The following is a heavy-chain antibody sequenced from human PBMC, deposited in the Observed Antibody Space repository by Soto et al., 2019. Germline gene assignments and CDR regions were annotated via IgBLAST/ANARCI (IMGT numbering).Heavy chain of an antibody. J-gene: IGHJ6*02. CDR2: INPNSDGT. Sequence: ASVKVSCKASGYTFTGYYMHWVRQAPGQGIEWMGWINPNSDGTNYAQKFRGWVTMTRDTSISTAYMELSRLRSDDTAVYYCAISTYYDFWSGYLPASMGYYYYYGMDVWGQGTTVTVSS. CDR1: GYTFTGYY. D-gene: IGHD3-3*01. CDR3: AISTYYDFWSGYLPASMGYYYYYGMDV. V-gene: IGHV1-2*04.